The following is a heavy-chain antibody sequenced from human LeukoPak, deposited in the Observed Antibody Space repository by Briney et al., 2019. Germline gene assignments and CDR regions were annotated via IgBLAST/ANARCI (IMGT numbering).Heavy chain of an antibody. V-gene: IGHV4-59*12. J-gene: IGHJ4*02. Sequence: SETLSLTCTVSGGSISSYYWSWIRQPPGKGLEWIGYIYYSGSTNYNPSLKSRVTISVDTSKNQFSLKLSSVTAADTAVYYCARTFGPKYYDILTGYYKGYYFDYWGQGTLVTVSS. D-gene: IGHD3-9*01. CDR3: ARTFGPKYYDILTGYYKGYYFDY. CDR1: GGSISSYY. CDR2: IYYSGST.